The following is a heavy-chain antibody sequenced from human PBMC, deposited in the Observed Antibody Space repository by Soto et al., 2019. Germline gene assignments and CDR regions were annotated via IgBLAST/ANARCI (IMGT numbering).Heavy chain of an antibody. CDR3: ARQRTTVVTQAYFDH. D-gene: IGHD2-21*02. V-gene: IGHV4-39*01. CDR1: VESISSSSDY. J-gene: IGHJ4*02. Sequence: SETLSLTCIVSVESISSSSDYWCWIRQPPGKGLEWIGSIYYSGRTYYNASFKSRVTISIDTSKNQSSLKLSSVTATDTAVYYCARQRTTVVTQAYFDHWGQGALVTVLL. CDR2: IYYSGRT.